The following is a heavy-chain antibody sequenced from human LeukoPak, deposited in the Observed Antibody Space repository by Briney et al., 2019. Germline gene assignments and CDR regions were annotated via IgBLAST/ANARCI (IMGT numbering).Heavy chain of an antibody. CDR3: VRDSEGSFDS. D-gene: IGHD3/OR15-3a*01. Sequence: GGSLRLSCAASGFTFGTYDMSWVRQPPGKGLEWVSTLACLDSSCTEYYSDSVKGRFSISRDKSRSTLSLQRNSLRVEDTAMYYCVRDSEGSFDSWGQGTLVTVSS. J-gene: IGHJ4*02. CDR1: GFTFGTYD. CDR2: CLDSSCTE. V-gene: IGHV3-23*01.